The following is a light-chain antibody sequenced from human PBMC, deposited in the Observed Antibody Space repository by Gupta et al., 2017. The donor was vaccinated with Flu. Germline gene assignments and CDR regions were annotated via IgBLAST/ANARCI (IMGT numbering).Light chain of an antibody. V-gene: IGKV3-15*01. J-gene: IGKJ1*01. CDR1: QSVSSN. Sequence: GERATPSCRASQSVSSNLAWYQQKPGQAPRLVIYGASTRATDIPARFSGSGSGTEFTLTISGLQSEDFAVYYCQQYKNWPRTFGQGTKVEIK. CDR3: QQYKNWPRT. CDR2: GAS.